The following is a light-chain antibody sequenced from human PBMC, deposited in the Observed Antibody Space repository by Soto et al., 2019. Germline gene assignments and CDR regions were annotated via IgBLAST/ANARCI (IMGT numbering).Light chain of an antibody. Sequence: QSVLTQPPSVSGAPGQRVTISCTGSSSNIGAGYDVHWYQQLPGTAPKLLIYGNTNRPSGVPDRFSGSKSGTSASLAITGLQAEDDADYYCQSYDTSQSGYVFGTGTKVTVL. CDR1: SSNIGAGYD. V-gene: IGLV1-40*01. J-gene: IGLJ1*01. CDR2: GNT. CDR3: QSYDTSQSGYV.